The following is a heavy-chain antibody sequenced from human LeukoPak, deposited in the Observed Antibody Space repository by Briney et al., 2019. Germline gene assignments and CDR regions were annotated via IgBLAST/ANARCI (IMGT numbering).Heavy chain of an antibody. Sequence: GGSLRLSCAVSGFTLNSNAMCWVRQAPGKGLEWVSGISRMGVTAYYADSVKGRFTISRDTSKNTLYLQMNTLRPEDTAVYYCAKEEVPNDYWGQGTLVTVSS. V-gene: IGHV3-23*01. CDR3: AKEEVPNDY. CDR1: GFTLNSNA. D-gene: IGHD2-2*01. J-gene: IGHJ4*02. CDR2: ISRMGVTA.